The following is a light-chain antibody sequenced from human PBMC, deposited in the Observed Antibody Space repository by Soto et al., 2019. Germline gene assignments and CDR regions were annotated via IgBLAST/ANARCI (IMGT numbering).Light chain of an antibody. J-gene: IGLJ1*01. Sequence: QSVLTQPASVSGSPGQSSTISCTGTSSDVGTYKYVSWYQQHPGKAPKLMIYDVSNRPSGVSNRFSGSKSGNTASLTISGLQAEDEADYYCNSYTTSSTLVFGTGNKVTVL. CDR2: DVS. CDR1: SSDVGTYKY. V-gene: IGLV2-14*03. CDR3: NSYTTSSTLV.